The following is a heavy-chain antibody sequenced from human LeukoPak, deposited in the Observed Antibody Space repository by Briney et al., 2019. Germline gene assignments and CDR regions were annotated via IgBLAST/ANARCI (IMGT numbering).Heavy chain of an antibody. CDR2: ISSSSSYI. J-gene: IGHJ6*03. CDR1: GFTFSSYS. Sequence: GGSLRLSCAASGFTFSSYSMNWVRQAPGKGLEWVSSISSSSSYIYYADSVKGRFTISRDNAKNSLYLQMNSLRAEDTAVYYCARDGGYCSSTSCYLFGDYYYYMDVWGKGTTVTVSS. V-gene: IGHV3-21*01. CDR3: ARDGGYCSSTSCYLFGDYYYYMDV. D-gene: IGHD2-2*01.